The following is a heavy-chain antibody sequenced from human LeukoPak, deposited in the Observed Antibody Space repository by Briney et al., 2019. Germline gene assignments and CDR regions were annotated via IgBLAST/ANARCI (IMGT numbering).Heavy chain of an antibody. CDR2: ISSSSSYI. V-gene: IGHV3-21*01. Sequence: PGGSLRLSCAASGFTFSSYAMTWVRQAPGKGLEWVSSISSSSSYIYYADSVKGRFTISRDNAKNSLYLQMNSLRAEDTAVYYCASSYDFWSGYPDYWGQGTLVTVSS. J-gene: IGHJ4*02. CDR3: ASSYDFWSGYPDY. CDR1: GFTFSSYA. D-gene: IGHD3-3*01.